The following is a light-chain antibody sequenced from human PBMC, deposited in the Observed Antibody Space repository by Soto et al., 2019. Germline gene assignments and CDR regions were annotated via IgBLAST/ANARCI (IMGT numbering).Light chain of an antibody. CDR2: EGS. CDR3: CSYAGSSTVV. Sequence: QPASVSGSPGQSITISCTGTSSDVGSYNLVSWYQQHPGKAPKLMIYEGSKRPSGVSNRFSGSKSGNTASLTISGLQAEDEADYYCCSYAGSSTVVFGGGTKLAVL. CDR1: SSDVGSYNL. V-gene: IGLV2-23*01. J-gene: IGLJ2*01.